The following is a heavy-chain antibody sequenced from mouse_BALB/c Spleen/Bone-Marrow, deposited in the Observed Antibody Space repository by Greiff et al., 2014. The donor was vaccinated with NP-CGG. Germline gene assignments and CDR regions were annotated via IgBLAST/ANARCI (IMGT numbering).Heavy chain of an antibody. CDR3: ARSEGRYYFAMND. CDR1: GYTFAEYT. CDR2: INPNNGGT. V-gene: IGHV1-18*01. Sequence: VQLQQSGPELVKPGTSMKISCKTSGYTFAEYTMHWVKQSHGKSLEWTGGINPNNGGTSYNQKFKGKATLTVDKSSSTAYMELRSLTSEDSAVYYCARSEGRYYFAMNDWGQGTSVTVSS. J-gene: IGHJ4*01.